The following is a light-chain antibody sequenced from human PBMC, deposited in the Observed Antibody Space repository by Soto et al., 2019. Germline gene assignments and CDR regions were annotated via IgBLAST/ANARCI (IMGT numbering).Light chain of an antibody. Sequence: QSALTQPASVSGSPGQSITISCTGTSRDVGGYNYFSWYQQHPGTAPKLMIYEVSNRTSGVSNRFSGSKSGTTASLTISGRQAEDEAAYYCSPYTSSSTRVFGGGTKLTVL. V-gene: IGLV2-14*01. CDR1: SRDVGGYNY. CDR2: EVS. CDR3: SPYTSSSTRV. J-gene: IGLJ3*02.